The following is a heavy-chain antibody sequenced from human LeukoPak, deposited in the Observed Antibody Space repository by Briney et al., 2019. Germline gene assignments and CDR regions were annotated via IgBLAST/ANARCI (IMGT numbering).Heavy chain of an antibody. D-gene: IGHD3-3*01. Sequence: GGSLRLSRAASEFTFSSYSMNWVRQAPGKGLEWVSYITNSGNSKSYADSVKGRFTISRDNTKNSLYLQMNGLRAEDTAVYYCAAITIFGVGYFDYWGQGTLVTVSS. CDR1: EFTFSSYS. CDR2: ITNSGNSK. V-gene: IGHV3-48*01. J-gene: IGHJ4*02. CDR3: AAITIFGVGYFDY.